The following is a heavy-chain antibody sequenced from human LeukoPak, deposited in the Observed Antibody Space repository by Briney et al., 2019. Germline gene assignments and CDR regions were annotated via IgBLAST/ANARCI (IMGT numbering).Heavy chain of an antibody. CDR1: GFTFRNYG. Sequence: GGSLRLSCGASGFTFRNYGMHWVRQAPGKGLEWVAIIWYDGSKKYYADSVKGRFTISRDNSKNTLYLQMNSLRVEDTAVYYCARSHPRTSVFDFGGHGTMVTLSS. J-gene: IGHJ3*01. D-gene: IGHD5/OR15-5a*01. V-gene: IGHV3-33*01. CDR3: ARSHPRTSVFDF. CDR2: IWYDGSKK.